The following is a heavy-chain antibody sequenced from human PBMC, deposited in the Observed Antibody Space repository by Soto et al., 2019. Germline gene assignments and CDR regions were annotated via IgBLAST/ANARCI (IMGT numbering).Heavy chain of an antibody. D-gene: IGHD7-27*01. Sequence: QGQLVQSGAEVKKPGASVKVSCKASGYTFTDFGISWVRQAPGQGLEWMGGISAYNSNTNYAQKVQGRVTMTPDTSTSTAYMELRNLTSDDTAVYFCARDSGNLGNWAYFFDYWGQGTLVTVSS. CDR2: ISAYNSNT. CDR1: GYTFTDFG. J-gene: IGHJ4*02. CDR3: ARDSGNLGNWAYFFDY. V-gene: IGHV1-18*01.